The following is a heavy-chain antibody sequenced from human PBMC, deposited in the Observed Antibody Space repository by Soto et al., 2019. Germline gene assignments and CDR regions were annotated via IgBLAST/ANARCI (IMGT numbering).Heavy chain of an antibody. CDR3: ARGPRRDGYKSLWYFDL. J-gene: IGHJ2*01. CDR1: GFTFSSYL. Sequence: EGSLRLAWAASGFTFSSYLMSWVRQAPGKGLEWVANIKQDGSEKYYVDSVNGRFTISRDNAKNSLYLQMNSLRAEDTAVYYCARGPRRDGYKSLWYFDLWGRGTLVTVSS. CDR2: IKQDGSEK. V-gene: IGHV3-7*03. D-gene: IGHD5-12*01.